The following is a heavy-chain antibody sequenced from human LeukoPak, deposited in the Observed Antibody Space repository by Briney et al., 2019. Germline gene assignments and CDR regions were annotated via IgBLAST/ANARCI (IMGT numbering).Heavy chain of an antibody. D-gene: IGHD3-9*01. CDR3: ARADDILTGYYKGDDAFDI. Sequence: SSQTLSLTCAISGDSVSSNSAAWNWIRQSPSRGLEWLGRTYYRSKWYNDYAVSVKSRITINPDTSKNQFSLQLNSVTPEDTAVYYCARADDILTGYYKGDDAFDIWGQGTMVTVSS. J-gene: IGHJ3*02. CDR2: TYYRSKWYN. CDR1: GDSVSSNSAA. V-gene: IGHV6-1*01.